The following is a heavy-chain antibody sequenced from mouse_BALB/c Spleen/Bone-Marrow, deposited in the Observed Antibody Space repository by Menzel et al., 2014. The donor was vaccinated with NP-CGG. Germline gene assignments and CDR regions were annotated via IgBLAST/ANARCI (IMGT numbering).Heavy chain of an antibody. CDR1: GYTFTTYW. J-gene: IGHJ3*01. CDR3: TRWNGHYEGFAY. CDR2: IYPDSGNT. Sequence: LQQSGSELVRPGASVKLSCKASGYTFTTYWIHWVKQRHGQGLEWIGNIYPDSGNTNYGEKFKTKGTLTVDTSSSTAYMHLSSLTSEDSAVYYCTRWNGHYEGFAYWGQGTLVTVSA. D-gene: IGHD2-1*01. V-gene: IGHV1S22*01.